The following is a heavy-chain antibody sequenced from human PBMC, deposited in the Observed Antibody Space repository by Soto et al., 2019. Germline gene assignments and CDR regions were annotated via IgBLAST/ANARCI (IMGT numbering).Heavy chain of an antibody. D-gene: IGHD1-26*01. Sequence: ETLSLTCGVSGYSISSDNWWVWIRQPPGKGLEWIGYIHYSGITYSNPSLKSRLTMSVDTSKNQFSLKLSSVTAVDTAVYYCATKDSGKHYFDFWGQGTLVTVSS. CDR1: GYSISSDNW. CDR3: ATKDSGKHYFDF. V-gene: IGHV4-28*01. J-gene: IGHJ4*02. CDR2: IHYSGIT.